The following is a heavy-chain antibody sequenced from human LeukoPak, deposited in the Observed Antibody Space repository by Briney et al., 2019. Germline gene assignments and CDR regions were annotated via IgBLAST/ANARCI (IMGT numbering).Heavy chain of an antibody. D-gene: IGHD2-15*01. CDR1: GFAFANYA. V-gene: IGHV3-23*01. CDR2: ISGSGGTT. CDR3: ALLVAASSNYDY. J-gene: IGHJ4*02. Sequence: GESLRLSCAASGFAFANYAMAWVRQAPGEGPDWVSGISGSGGTTYQADSVKGRFTISRDNSKNTLYLQMNSLRAEDTAVYYCALLVAASSNYDYWGQGTLVTVSS.